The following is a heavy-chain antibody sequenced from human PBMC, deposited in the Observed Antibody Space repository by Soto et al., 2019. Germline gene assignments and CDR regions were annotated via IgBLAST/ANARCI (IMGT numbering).Heavy chain of an antibody. CDR2: IYSGGST. CDR3: ARGPGLAWAGVPADYYDSSIHG. Sequence: GGSLRLSCAASGFTVSSPYMSWVRQAPGKGPEWVSVIYSGGSTYYADSVKGRFTISRHNSKNTLYLQMNSLRDEDSAVYYYARGPGLAWAGVPADYYDSSIHGWCQ. CDR1: GFTVSSPY. V-gene: IGHV3-53*04. D-gene: IGHD3-3*02. J-gene: IGHJ6*02.